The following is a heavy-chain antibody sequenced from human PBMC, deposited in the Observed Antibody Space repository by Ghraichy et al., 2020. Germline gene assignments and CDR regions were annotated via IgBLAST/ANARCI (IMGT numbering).Heavy chain of an antibody. CDR3: VRDRIDWQLDY. D-gene: IGHD3-9*01. Sequence: QTLSLTCAISGDSVSSNTAAWNLIRQSPSRGLEWLGRTYYRSKWYYDYAPSVKSRITVNPDTSKNQYSLHLNSVTPEDTAVYYCVRDRIDWQLDYWGQGTLVTVSS. CDR2: TYYRSKWYY. V-gene: IGHV6-1*01. CDR1: GDSVSSNTAA. J-gene: IGHJ4*02.